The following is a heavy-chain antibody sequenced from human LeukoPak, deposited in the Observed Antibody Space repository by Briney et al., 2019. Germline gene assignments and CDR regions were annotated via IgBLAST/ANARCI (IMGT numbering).Heavy chain of an antibody. CDR2: IKEDGSEK. J-gene: IGHJ4*02. CDR1: GFIFSSQW. V-gene: IGHV3-7*01. Sequence: SGGSLRLSCAASGFIFSSQWMSWVRQAPGKGLEWVASIKEDGSEKYYVESVRGRFTISRDNAKSSVYLQMNSLRAEDTAVYYCARASNWGQGTLVTVSS. CDR3: ARASN.